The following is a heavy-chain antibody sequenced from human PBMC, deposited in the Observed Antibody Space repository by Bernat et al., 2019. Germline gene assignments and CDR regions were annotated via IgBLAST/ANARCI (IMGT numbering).Heavy chain of an antibody. CDR1: GFTVSSNY. J-gene: IGHJ6*02. CDR2: IYSGGST. D-gene: IGHD2-15*01. V-gene: IGHV3-66*01. CDR3: ARARCSGGSCYTYYYYYGMDG. Sequence: EVQLVESGGGLVQPGGSLRLSCAASGFTVSSNYMSWVRQAPGKGLEWVSVIYSGGSTYYADSVKGRFTISRDNSKNTLYLQMNSLRAEDTAVYYCARARCSGGSCYTYYYYYGMDGWGQGTTVTVS.